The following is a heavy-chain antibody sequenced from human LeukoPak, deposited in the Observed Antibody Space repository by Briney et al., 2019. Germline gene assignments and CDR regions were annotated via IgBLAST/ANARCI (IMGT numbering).Heavy chain of an antibody. CDR3: AREYEMTTVIFSYYYYGMDV. D-gene: IGHD4-17*01. CDR1: GFTFSSYA. V-gene: IGHV3-23*01. CDR2: ISGSGGST. J-gene: IGHJ6*02. Sequence: HPGGSLRLSCAASGFTFSSYAMSWVRQAPGKGLEWVSAISGSGGSTYYADSVNGRFTISRDNSKNTLYLQMNSLRVEDTAVYYCAREYEMTTVIFSYYYYGMDVWGQGTTVTVSS.